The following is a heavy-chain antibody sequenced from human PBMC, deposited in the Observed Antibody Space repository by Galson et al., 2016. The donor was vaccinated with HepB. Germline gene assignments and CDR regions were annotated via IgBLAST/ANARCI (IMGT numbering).Heavy chain of an antibody. V-gene: IGHV1-24*01. CDR2: FAHEESET. D-gene: IGHD3-16*02. CDR3: ATGAIVFDS. CDR1: GYSLSKIS. J-gene: IGHJ5*01. Sequence: SVKVSCKVSGYSLSKISIDWIRQVPGTGLEWMGRFAHEESETIYAQNFQGRVTMTADTSTDTAYMELRSLRSDDTALYYCATGAIVFDSWGPGTQVTVSS.